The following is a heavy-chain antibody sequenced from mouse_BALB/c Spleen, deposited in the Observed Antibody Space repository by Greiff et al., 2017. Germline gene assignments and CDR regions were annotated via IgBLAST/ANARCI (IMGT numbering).Heavy chain of an antibody. D-gene: IGHD2-4*01. CDR1: GFSLTGYG. V-gene: IGHV2-6-7*01. CDR3: ARDDYDYAMDY. Sequence: QVHVKQSGPGLVAPSQSLSITCTVSGFSLTGYGVNWVRQPPGKGLEWLGMIWGDGSTDYNSALKSRLSISKDNSKSQVFLKMNSLQTDDTARYYCARDDYDYAMDYWGQGTSVTVSS. CDR2: IWGDGST. J-gene: IGHJ4*01.